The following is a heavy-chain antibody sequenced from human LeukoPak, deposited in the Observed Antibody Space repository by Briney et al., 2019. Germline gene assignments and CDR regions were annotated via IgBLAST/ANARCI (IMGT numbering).Heavy chain of an antibody. CDR1: GYTFTGYY. CDR3: ARGLVITGTTRSWFDP. J-gene: IGHJ5*02. CDR2: INPNSGGT. Sequence: ASVKVSCKASGYTFTGYYMHWVRQAPGQGLEWMGWINPNSGGTNYAQKFQGRVTMTRDTSISTAYMELSRLRSDDTAVYYCARGLVITGTTRSWFDPWGQGTLVTVSS. V-gene: IGHV1-2*02. D-gene: IGHD1-20*01.